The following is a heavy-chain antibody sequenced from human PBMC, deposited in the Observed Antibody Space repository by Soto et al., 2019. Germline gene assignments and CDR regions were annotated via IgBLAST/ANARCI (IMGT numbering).Heavy chain of an antibody. CDR2: ISFDGRNT. Sequence: GGSLRLSCAASGFTFNNYGMHWVRQAPGKGLEWVVVISFDGRNTDYLDSVKGRFTISRDNSKNTLYLEMTSLRAEDTAVYYFVKQSVSGSYYKVGSGGHFASWGQGTLVTVSS. J-gene: IGHJ4*02. CDR3: VKQSVSGSYYKVGSGGHFAS. CDR1: GFTFNNYG. V-gene: IGHV3-30*18. D-gene: IGHD3-10*01.